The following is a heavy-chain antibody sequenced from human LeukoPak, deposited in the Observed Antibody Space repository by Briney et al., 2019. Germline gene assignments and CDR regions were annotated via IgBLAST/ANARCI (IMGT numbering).Heavy chain of an antibody. CDR3: AKVLRFGELLYLDY. Sequence: GGSLRLSCAASGFTSSSYAMSWVRQAPGKGLEWVSAISGSGGSTYYADSVKGRFTISRDNSKNTLYLQMNSLRAEDTAVYYCAKVLRFGELLYLDYWGQGTLVTVSS. CDR1: GFTSSSYA. D-gene: IGHD3-10*01. V-gene: IGHV3-23*01. J-gene: IGHJ4*02. CDR2: ISGSGGST.